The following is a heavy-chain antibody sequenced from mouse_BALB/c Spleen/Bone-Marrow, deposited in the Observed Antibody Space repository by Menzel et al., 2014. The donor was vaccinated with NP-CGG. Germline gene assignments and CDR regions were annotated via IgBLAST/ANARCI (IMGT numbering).Heavy chain of an antibody. CDR3: ARTGPFGY. D-gene: IGHD4-1*01. CDR1: GYAFSISW. J-gene: IGHJ3*01. Sequence: VQLQQSGPELAKPGASVKISCKASGYAFSISWMNWVKQRPGQGLEWIGRIYPGDGDTNYNGKFKGKATLTADKSSSTAYMQLSSLTSLDSAVYFCARTGPFGYWGQGTLVTVSA. CDR2: IYPGDGDT. V-gene: IGHV1-82*01.